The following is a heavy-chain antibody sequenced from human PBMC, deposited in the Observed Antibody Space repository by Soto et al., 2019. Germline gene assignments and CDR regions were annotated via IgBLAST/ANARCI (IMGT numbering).Heavy chain of an antibody. CDR3: AYLPCSGGSCYWFSFSGMDV. J-gene: IGHJ6*02. CDR2: MYWDDDK. CDR1: GFSLSTSGVG. V-gene: IGHV2-5*02. Sequence: QITLKESGPTLVKPTQTLTLTCTFSGFSLSTSGVGVAWIRQPPGKALEWLALMYWDDDKRYRPSLESRLTITKDTSKNPVVLTMTNMDSVDTATYYCAYLPCSGGSCYWFSFSGMDVWGQGTTVTVSS. D-gene: IGHD2-15*01.